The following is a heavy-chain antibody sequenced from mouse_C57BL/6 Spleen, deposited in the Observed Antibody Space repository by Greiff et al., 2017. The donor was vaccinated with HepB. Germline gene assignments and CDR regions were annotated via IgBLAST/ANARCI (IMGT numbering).Heavy chain of an antibody. CDR1: GFTFSSYG. CDR2: ISSGGSYT. J-gene: IGHJ4*01. D-gene: IGHD1-1*01. Sequence: EVQRVESGGDLVKPGGSLKLSCAASGFTFSSYGMSWVRQTPDKRLEWVATISSGGSYTYYPDSVKGRFTISRDNAKNTLYLQMSSLKSEDTAMYYCARPLYYYGSSYDYYAMDYWGQGTSVTVSS. CDR3: ARPLYYYGSSYDYYAMDY. V-gene: IGHV5-6*01.